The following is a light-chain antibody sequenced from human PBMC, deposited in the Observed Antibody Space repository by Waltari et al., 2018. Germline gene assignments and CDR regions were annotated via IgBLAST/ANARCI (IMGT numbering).Light chain of an antibody. CDR1: SLRSYY. J-gene: IGLJ2*01. Sequence: SSELTQDPAVSVALGQTVRITCQGDSLRSYYASWYQQKPGQAPVLVIYGKNNRPSGIPDRVSGSSSGNTASLTITGAQAEDEADYYCNSRDSSGNPVVFGGGTKLTVL. V-gene: IGLV3-19*01. CDR3: NSRDSSGNPVV. CDR2: GKN.